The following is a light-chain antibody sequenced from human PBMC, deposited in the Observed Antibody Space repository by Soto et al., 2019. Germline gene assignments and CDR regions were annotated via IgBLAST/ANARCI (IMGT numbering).Light chain of an antibody. Sequence: DIQMTQSPSSLSASVGDRVTITCRASQGIGSDLGWYQQKPGKAPKRLIYAASSLQSGVPSRFSGSGSGTEFTLTISSLQPEDCATYFFLQHNSYPPTFGGGTKVEIK. J-gene: IGKJ4*01. CDR3: LQHNSYPPT. CDR1: QGIGSD. V-gene: IGKV1-17*01. CDR2: AAS.